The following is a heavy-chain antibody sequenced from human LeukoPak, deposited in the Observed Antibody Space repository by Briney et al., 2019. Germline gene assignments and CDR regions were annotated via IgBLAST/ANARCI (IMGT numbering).Heavy chain of an antibody. D-gene: IGHD4-17*01. CDR3: ASLDTTVTLFDY. Sequence: SETLSLTCTVSGGVISSYYWSWIRQPPGKGLEWIGYIYYSGSTNYNPSLKSRVTISVDTSKNQFSLKLTSVTAADTAVYYCASLDTTVTLFDYWGQGTLVTVSS. J-gene: IGHJ4*02. V-gene: IGHV4-59*08. CDR2: IYYSGST. CDR1: GGVISSYY.